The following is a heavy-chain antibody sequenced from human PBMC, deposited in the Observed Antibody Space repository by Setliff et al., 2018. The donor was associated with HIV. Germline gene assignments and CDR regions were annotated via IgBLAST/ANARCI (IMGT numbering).Heavy chain of an antibody. Sequence: PSETLSLTCTVSGGSISSCYWSWIRQPPGKGLEWIGYIYTSGSTNYNPSLKSRVTISVDTSKNQFSLKLSSVTAADTAVYYCARGLSFYDPGGFDYWGQGTLGTAPQ. D-gene: IGHD3-22*01. CDR1: GGSISSCY. V-gene: IGHV4-4*09. CDR2: IYTSGST. J-gene: IGHJ4*02. CDR3: ARGLSFYDPGGFDY.